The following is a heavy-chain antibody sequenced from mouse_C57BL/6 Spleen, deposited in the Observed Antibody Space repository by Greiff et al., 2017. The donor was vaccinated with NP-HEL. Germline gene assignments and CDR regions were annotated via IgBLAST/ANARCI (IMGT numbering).Heavy chain of an antibody. CDR2: ISSGGGYI. J-gene: IGHJ3*01. V-gene: IGHV5-9-1*02. CDR1: GFTFSSYA. Sequence: DVKLVESGEGLVKPGGSLKLSCAASGFTFSSYAMSWVRQTPEKRLEWVAYISSGGGYIYYADTVTGRFTISRDNARNTLYLQMSSLKSEDTAMDYCAREPDSSGEVFAYWGQGTLVTVSA. D-gene: IGHD3-2*02. CDR3: AREPDSSGEVFAY.